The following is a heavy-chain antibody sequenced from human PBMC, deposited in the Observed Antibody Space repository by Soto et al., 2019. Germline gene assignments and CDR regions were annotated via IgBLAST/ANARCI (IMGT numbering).Heavy chain of an antibody. CDR2: ITDTSGDA. J-gene: IGHJ4*02. V-gene: IGHV3-23*01. CDR1: GVTFRSRA. CDR3: ARGSTASFPGGGVFDL. D-gene: IGHD3-3*01. Sequence: EEHLWDSGGDLAQPGGSLRLSCATSGVTFRSRAMSWVRQVPGEGLEWVATITDTSGDAKYAAPVRGRFTISIDHSTNTLSLQLNGLRVGDSAIYYCARGSTASFPGGGVFDLWGRGTLVTVS.